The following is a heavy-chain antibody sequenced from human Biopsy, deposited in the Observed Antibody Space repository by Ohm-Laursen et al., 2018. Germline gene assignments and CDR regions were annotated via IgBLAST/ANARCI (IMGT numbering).Heavy chain of an antibody. CDR2: TYVYGRT. CDR3: ARDDAVTVIRGLYY. V-gene: IGHV4-4*07. Sequence: PPGTLSLTCSVSGASSSTGYWNWIRQSAGKGLEWIGRTYVYGRTDYNPSLKSRVTISVDKSKNQFFLKLSSVTAEDTAVYYCARDDAVTVIRGLYYWGQGALVTVSS. CDR1: GASSSTGY. D-gene: IGHD2-21*02. J-gene: IGHJ4*02.